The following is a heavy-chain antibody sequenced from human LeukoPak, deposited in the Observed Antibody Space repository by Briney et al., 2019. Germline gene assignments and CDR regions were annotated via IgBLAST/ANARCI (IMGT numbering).Heavy chain of an antibody. CDR1: GYSFTSFW. V-gene: IGHV5-51*01. CDR3: ATTSRPFDI. J-gene: IGHJ3*02. Sequence: GESLKISCKGSGYSFTSFWIGWVRQMPGKGLEWMGIIYPGDSETRYSPSFQGQVTFSADKFITTAYLQWSSLKASDTAIYYCATTSRPFDIWGQGTVVTVSS. D-gene: IGHD1-1*01. CDR2: IYPGDSET.